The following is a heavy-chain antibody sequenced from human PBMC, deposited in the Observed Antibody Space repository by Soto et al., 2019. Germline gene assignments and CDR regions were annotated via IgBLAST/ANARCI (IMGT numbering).Heavy chain of an antibody. CDR1: GGSFSGYY. CDR2: INHSGST. CDR3: ARGYSAVNWFDP. D-gene: IGHD6-13*01. J-gene: IGHJ5*02. Sequence: NPSETLSLTCAVYGGSFSGYYWSWIRQPPGKGLEWIGEINHSGSTNYNPSLKSRVTISVDTSKNQFSLELSSVTAADTAVYYCARGYSAVNWFDPWGQGTLVTV. V-gene: IGHV4-34*01.